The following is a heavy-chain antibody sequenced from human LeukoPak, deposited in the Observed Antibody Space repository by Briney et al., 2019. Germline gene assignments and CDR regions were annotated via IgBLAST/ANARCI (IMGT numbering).Heavy chain of an antibody. CDR3: ARVTARLAPLDY. J-gene: IGHJ4*02. D-gene: IGHD2-21*02. CDR1: GGSISSSSYY. Sequence: SETLSLTCTVSGGSISSSSYYWGWIRQPPGKGLEWIGYIYYSGSTNYNPSLKSRVTISVDTSRNQFSLRLSSITAADTAVYYCARVTARLAPLDYWGQGTLVTVSS. V-gene: IGHV4-61*05. CDR2: IYYSGST.